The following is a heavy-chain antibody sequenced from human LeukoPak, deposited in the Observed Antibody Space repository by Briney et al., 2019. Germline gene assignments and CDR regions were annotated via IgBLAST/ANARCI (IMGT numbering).Heavy chain of an antibody. J-gene: IGHJ5*02. CDR1: GYTFTSYI. CDR3: ARESVSLWYKSSGGDRLDP. V-gene: IGHV1-3*01. D-gene: IGHD6-13*01. Sequence: ASVKVSCKASGYTFTSYIIHWVRQAPGERLECMGWINAGNENTKYSQKFQGRVTITRDTSANTVYMELSSSRSEDTAVYYCARESVSLWYKSSGGDRLDPWGQGALVTVSS. CDR2: INAGNENT.